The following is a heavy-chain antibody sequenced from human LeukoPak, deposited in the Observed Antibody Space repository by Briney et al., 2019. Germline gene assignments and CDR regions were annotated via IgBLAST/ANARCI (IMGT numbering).Heavy chain of an antibody. CDR2: INHSGST. D-gene: IGHD2-15*01. CDR1: GGSFSGYY. V-gene: IGHV4-34*01. CDR3: AGVVAGSCPIDY. J-gene: IGHJ4*02. Sequence: PSETLSLTCAVYGGSFSGYYWSWIRQPPGKGLEWIGEINHSGSTNYNPSLKSRVTISVDTSKNQFSLKLSSVTAADTAVYYCAGVVAGSCPIDYWGQGTLVTVSS.